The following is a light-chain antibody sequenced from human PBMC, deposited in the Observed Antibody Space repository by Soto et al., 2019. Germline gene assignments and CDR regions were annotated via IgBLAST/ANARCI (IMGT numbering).Light chain of an antibody. CDR3: SSYTSSSTVV. CDR2: DVS. J-gene: IGLJ2*01. V-gene: IGLV2-14*01. CDR1: SSDVGGYNY. Sequence: QSALTQPPSVSGSPGQSITSSCTGTSSDVGGYNYVSWYQQHPGKAPKLMIYDVSNRPSGVSNRFSGSKSGNTASLTISGLQAEDEADYYCSSYTSSSTVVFGGGTKVTVL.